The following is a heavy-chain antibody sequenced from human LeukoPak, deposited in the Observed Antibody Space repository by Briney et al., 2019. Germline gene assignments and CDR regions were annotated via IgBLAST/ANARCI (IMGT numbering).Heavy chain of an antibody. CDR3: ARAPTSSGYYFDY. CDR2: ISYDGSNK. CDR1: GFTFSSYA. Sequence: GGSLRLSCAASGFTFSSYAMHWVREAPGKGLEWVAVISYDGSNKYYADSVKGRFTISRDNSKNTLYLQMNSLRAEDTAVYYCARAPTSSGYYFDYWGQGTLVTVSS. J-gene: IGHJ4*02. V-gene: IGHV3-30*04. D-gene: IGHD3-22*01.